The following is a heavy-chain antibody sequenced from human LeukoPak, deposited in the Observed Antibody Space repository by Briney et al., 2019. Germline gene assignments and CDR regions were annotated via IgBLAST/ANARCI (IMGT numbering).Heavy chain of an antibody. D-gene: IGHD6-19*01. CDR1: GFTFSSYG. CDR3: AKGGPYSSGWYDY. CDR2: ISYDGGNK. Sequence: GGSLRLSCAASGFTFSSYGMHWVRQAPGKGLEWVAVISYDGGNKYYADSVKGRFTISRDNSKNTLYLQMNSLRAEDTAVYYCAKGGPYSSGWYDYWGQGTLVTVSS. J-gene: IGHJ4*02. V-gene: IGHV3-30*18.